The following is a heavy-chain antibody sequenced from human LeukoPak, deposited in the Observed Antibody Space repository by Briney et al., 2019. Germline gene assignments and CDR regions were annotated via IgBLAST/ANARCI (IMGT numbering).Heavy chain of an antibody. Sequence: GGSLRLSCAASGXTFSGSAMHWVRQASGKGLEWVGRIRSKTNSYATAYAASVKGRFTISRDDSKNTAYLQMNSLKTEDTAVYYCSMNGVGLGDYWGQGTLVTVSS. J-gene: IGHJ4*02. CDR1: GXTFSGSA. V-gene: IGHV3-73*01. CDR3: SMNGVGLGDY. D-gene: IGHD1-1*01. CDR2: IRSKTNSYAT.